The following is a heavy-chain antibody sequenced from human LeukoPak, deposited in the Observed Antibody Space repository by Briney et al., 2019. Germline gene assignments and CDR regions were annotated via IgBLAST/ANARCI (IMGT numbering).Heavy chain of an antibody. Sequence: GGSLRLSCAVSGFTFSSNYMSWVRQAPGKGVEGVAVIYSVRRTPYADSGKRLFTISRDNSKNTLYLQMNSLRAEDTAVYYCAAGGPFDYWGQGTLVTVSS. D-gene: IGHD4-23*01. J-gene: IGHJ4*02. CDR3: AAGGPFDY. CDR1: GFTFSSNY. CDR2: IYSVRRT. V-gene: IGHV3-53*01.